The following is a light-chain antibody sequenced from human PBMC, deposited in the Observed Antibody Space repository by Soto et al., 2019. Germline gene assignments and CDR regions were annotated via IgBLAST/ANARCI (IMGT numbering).Light chain of an antibody. Sequence: EIVLTQSPGTLSLSPGERLTLSCRTSQSLSTRSLAWYQQKPGQAPSLLIYEASTRAPGTPARFSGSGSGTDFTLTVSRLEPEDFAVYYWQQYGRSVGFGQGTKVDIK. J-gene: IGKJ1*01. CDR2: EAS. V-gene: IGKV3-20*01. CDR1: QSLSTRS. CDR3: QQYGRSVG.